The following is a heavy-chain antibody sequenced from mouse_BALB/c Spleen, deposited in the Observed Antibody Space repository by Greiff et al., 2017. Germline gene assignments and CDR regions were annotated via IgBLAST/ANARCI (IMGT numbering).Heavy chain of an antibody. CDR1: GFSLTSYG. CDR2: IWAGGST. Sequence: VQVVESGPGLVAPSQSLSITCTVSGFSLTSYGVHWVRQPPGKGLEWLGVIWAGGSTNYNSALMSRLSISKDNSKSQVFLKMNSLQTDDTAMYYCARGPSIHYYGYDAMDYWGQGTSVTVSS. D-gene: IGHD1-2*01. CDR3: ARGPSIHYYGYDAMDY. J-gene: IGHJ4*01. V-gene: IGHV2-9*02.